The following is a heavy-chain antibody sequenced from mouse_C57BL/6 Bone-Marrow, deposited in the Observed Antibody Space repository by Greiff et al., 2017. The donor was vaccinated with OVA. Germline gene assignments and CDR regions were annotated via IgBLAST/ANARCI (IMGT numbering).Heavy chain of an antibody. CDR2: IDPETGGT. J-gene: IGHJ4*01. D-gene: IGHD2-3*01. CDR3: TRGYYDGYYLAMDY. CDR1: GYTFTDYE. V-gene: IGHV1-15*01. Sequence: QVQLQQSGAELVRPGASVTLSCKASGYTFTDYEMHWVKQTPVHGLEWIGAIDPETGGTAYNQKFKGKAILTADKSSSTAYMELRSLTSEDSAVYYCTRGYYDGYYLAMDYWGQGTSVTVSS.